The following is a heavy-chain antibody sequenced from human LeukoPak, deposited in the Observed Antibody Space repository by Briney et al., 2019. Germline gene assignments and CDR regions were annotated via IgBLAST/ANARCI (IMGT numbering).Heavy chain of an antibody. Sequence: GASVKVSFKVSGYTYTELSIHWVRRAPGKGLEWMGGFDREDDEIMYARKFQGRVTVTEDTSTDTAVMELRSLKSEDTAVYYCATAPLVGVPTFLDSWGQGTLVTVSS. CDR2: FDREDDEI. J-gene: IGHJ4*02. D-gene: IGHD1-26*01. CDR3: ATAPLVGVPTFLDS. CDR1: GYTYTELS. V-gene: IGHV1-24*01.